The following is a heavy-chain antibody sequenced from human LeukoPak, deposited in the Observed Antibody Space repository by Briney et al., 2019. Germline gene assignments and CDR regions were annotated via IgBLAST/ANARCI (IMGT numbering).Heavy chain of an antibody. CDR3: GRAGDGPFDY. D-gene: IGHD7-27*01. Sequence: GGSLRLSCAPPGFTLSSYSMNWVRQAPGKGLEWVSSISSRSSYIYYADSLKGRFTITSDNAKTSLYLQMNSMRAEDTAVYYCGRAGDGPFDYWGQGTLVTVSS. J-gene: IGHJ4*02. V-gene: IGHV3-21*01. CDR1: GFTLSSYS. CDR2: ISSRSSYI.